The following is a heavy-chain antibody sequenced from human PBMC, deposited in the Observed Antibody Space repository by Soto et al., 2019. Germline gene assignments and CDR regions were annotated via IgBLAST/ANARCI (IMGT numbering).Heavy chain of an antibody. Sequence: QVQLVESGGGVVQPGRSLRLSCAASGFTFSSYAMHWVRQAPDKGLEWVAVISYDGSNKYYADSVKGRFTISRDNSKNTLYLQMNSLRAEDTAVYYCARDGERYYDYVWGSYRYSGFDYWGQGTLVTVSS. V-gene: IGHV3-30-3*01. D-gene: IGHD3-16*02. CDR2: ISYDGSNK. J-gene: IGHJ4*02. CDR1: GFTFSSYA. CDR3: ARDGERYYDYVWGSYRYSGFDY.